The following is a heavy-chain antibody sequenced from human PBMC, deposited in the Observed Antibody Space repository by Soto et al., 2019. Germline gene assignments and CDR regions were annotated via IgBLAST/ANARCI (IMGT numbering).Heavy chain of an antibody. V-gene: IGHV3-30*18. CDR3: SKYYCYYNFNYGMDL. Sequence: PGESLRLSCAASGLRFSAYAMHWVRQAPGKGLEWVAVISYEGSNRFYADSVKGRFTVSRDNSKNMVYLQMNSLRGEDTAVFYCSKYYCYYNFNYGMDLYGQGSTVIVS. CDR1: GLRFSAYA. CDR2: ISYEGSNR. J-gene: IGHJ6*02. D-gene: IGHD1-26*01.